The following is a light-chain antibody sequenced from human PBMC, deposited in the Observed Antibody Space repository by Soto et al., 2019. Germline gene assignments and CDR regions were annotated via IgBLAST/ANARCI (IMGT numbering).Light chain of an antibody. J-gene: IGLJ7*01. CDR3: QAWDDSLNGPV. V-gene: IGLV1-44*01. Sequence: QSVLTQPPAVSATPGQTLTISCSGNSSNIGSNFVNWYQHVPGTAPKLLISRYNQRPSGVPDRFSAAKSDTSASLTISGLQSEDEADYICQAWDDSLNGPVFSGGTQLTVL. CDR1: SSNIGSNF. CDR2: RYN.